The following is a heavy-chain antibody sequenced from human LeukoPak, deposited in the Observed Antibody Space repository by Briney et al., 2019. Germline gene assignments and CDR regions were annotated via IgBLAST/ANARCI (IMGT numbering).Heavy chain of an antibody. CDR3: QVKGDSSGYYYFPWFDP. CDR2: ISSSSSYI. J-gene: IGHJ5*02. V-gene: IGHV3-21*01. CDR1: GFTFSSYS. D-gene: IGHD3-22*01. Sequence: PGGSLRLSYAASGFTFSSYSMNWVRQAPGKGLEWVSSISSSSSYIYYADSVKGRFTISRDNAKNSLYLQMNSLRAEDTAVYYCQVKGDSSGYYYFPWFDPWGQGTLVTVSS.